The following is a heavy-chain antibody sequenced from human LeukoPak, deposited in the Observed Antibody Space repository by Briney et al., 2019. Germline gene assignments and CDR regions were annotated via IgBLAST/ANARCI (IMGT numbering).Heavy chain of an antibody. Sequence: VASVKVSCKASGYTFTSYDINWVRQAPGQGLEWMGWMNPNSGNTGYAQKFQGRVTMTRNTSISTAYMELSSLRSEDTAVYYCARSRNLYCSSTSCLAAFDIWGQGTMVTVSS. D-gene: IGHD2-2*01. V-gene: IGHV1-8*01. J-gene: IGHJ3*02. CDR1: GYTFTSYD. CDR2: MNPNSGNT. CDR3: ARSRNLYCSSTSCLAAFDI.